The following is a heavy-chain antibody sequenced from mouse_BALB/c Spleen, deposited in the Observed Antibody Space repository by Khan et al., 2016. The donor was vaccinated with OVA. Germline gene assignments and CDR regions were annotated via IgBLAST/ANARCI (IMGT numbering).Heavy chain of an antibody. D-gene: IGHD2-2*01. CDR2: INPSSGGT. V-gene: IGHV1S81*02. CDR3: SRAGYGSFAY. Sequence: QVRLQQSGAELVKPGASVRLSCKASGYTFTSYYLYWVKQRPGQGLEWIGDINPSSGGTNFNEKFKSKATLTVDKSSRTAYIQLNSLTSEDSAFDYCSRAGYGSFAYWGQGSLVTVSA. CDR1: GYTFTSYY. J-gene: IGHJ3*01.